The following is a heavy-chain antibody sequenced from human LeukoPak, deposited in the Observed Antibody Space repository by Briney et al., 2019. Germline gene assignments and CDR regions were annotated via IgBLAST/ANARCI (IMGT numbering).Heavy chain of an antibody. Sequence: GGSLRLSCAASGFTFSSYAMTWVRQAPGKALECVSIITGSGGSTHYADSVKGRFTISRDNSKRTLYLEMNSLKTEDTAVYYCATGSDYYGSANYYYWGQGTPVTVSS. D-gene: IGHD3-10*01. J-gene: IGHJ4*02. CDR3: ATGSDYYGSANYYY. CDR1: GFTFSSYA. V-gene: IGHV3-23*01. CDR2: ITGSGGST.